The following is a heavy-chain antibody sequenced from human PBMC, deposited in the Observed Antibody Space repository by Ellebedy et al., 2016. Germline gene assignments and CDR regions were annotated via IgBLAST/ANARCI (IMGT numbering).Heavy chain of an antibody. CDR2: ISAGGDNT. V-gene: IGHV3-23*01. CDR3: RQGHYFDQ. J-gene: IGHJ4*02. Sequence: GGSLRLSXATSGFTFSNYFMTWIRQAPGKGLEWFATISAGGDNTFFADSVKGRFTISRDNSKNTLYLQMNNLRVEDTALYYCRQGHYFDQWGQGALVTVSS. CDR1: GFTFSNYF.